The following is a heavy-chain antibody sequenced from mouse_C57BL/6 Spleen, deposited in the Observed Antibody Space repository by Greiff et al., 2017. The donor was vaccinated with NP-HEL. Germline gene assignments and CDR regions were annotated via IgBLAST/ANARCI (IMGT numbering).Heavy chain of an antibody. CDR3: AKNVLLDTVVANYAMDY. CDR1: GFSLTSYG. V-gene: IGHV2-5*01. D-gene: IGHD1-1*01. CDR2: IWRGGST. J-gene: IGHJ4*01. Sequence: VQRVESGPGLVQPSQSLSITCTVSGFSLTSYGVHWVRQSPGKGLEWLGVIWRGGSTDYNAAFMSRLSITKDNSKSQVFFKMNSLQADDTAIYYCAKNVLLDTVVANYAMDYWGQGTSVTVSS.